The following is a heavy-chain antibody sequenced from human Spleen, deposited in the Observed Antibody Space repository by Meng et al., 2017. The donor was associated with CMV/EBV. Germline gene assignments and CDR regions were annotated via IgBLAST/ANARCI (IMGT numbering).Heavy chain of an antibody. D-gene: IGHD3-3*01. V-gene: IGHV4-34*01. Sequence: SETLSLTCTVSGGSISGYYWSWIRQPPGKGLEWIGEINHSGSTNYNPSLKSRVTISVDTSKNQFSLKLSSVTAADTAVYYCARGRNFWSGYRVGYGMDVWGQGTTVTVSS. CDR1: GGSISGYY. CDR3: ARGRNFWSGYRVGYGMDV. CDR2: INHSGST. J-gene: IGHJ6*02.